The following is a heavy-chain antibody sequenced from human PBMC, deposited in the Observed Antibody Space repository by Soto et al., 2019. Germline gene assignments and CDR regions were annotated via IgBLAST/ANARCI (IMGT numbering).Heavy chain of an antibody. CDR3: ARSNYDILTGGYYDGMDV. Sequence: QVQLVQSGAEVKKPGSSVKVSCKASGGTFSSYAISWVRQAPGQGLEWMGGIIPIFGTANYAQKFQGRVTITADESTSTAYMEVRSLRSEDTAVYYCARSNYDILTGGYYDGMDVWGQGTTVTVSS. D-gene: IGHD3-9*01. CDR1: GGTFSSYA. J-gene: IGHJ6*02. CDR2: IIPIFGTA. V-gene: IGHV1-69*01.